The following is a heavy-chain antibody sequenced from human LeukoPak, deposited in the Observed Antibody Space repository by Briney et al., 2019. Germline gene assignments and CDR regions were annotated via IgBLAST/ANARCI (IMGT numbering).Heavy chain of an antibody. J-gene: IGHJ4*02. V-gene: IGHV3-23*01. Sequence: GGSLRLSCAASGFTFSSYAMSWVRQAPGKGLEWVSTISAGGGSTYYADSVKGRFTISRDNSKNTLYLQMNSLRAEDTAVYYCAGGRGGFDYWGQGTLVTVSS. CDR1: GFTFSSYA. D-gene: IGHD3-10*01. CDR3: AGGRGGFDY. CDR2: ISAGGGST.